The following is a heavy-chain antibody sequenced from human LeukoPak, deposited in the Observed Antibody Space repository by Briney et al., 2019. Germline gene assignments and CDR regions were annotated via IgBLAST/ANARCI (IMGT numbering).Heavy chain of an antibody. V-gene: IGHV3-15*01. D-gene: IGHD1-26*01. CDR2: IKSKIDGGTT. CDR1: GFTFSNAG. CDR3: VGSFGSRSLAN. Sequence: GGSLRLSCAASGFTFSNAGMSWVRQAPGKGLEWVGRIKSKIDGGTTDYAAPVKGRFTISRDDSEDTLYLQMNSLRAEDTAVYYGVGSFGSRSLANSGQGTLVTVSS. J-gene: IGHJ4*02.